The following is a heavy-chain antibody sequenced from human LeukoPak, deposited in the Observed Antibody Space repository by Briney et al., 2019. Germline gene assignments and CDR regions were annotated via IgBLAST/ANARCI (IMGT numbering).Heavy chain of an antibody. D-gene: IGHD1-1*01. V-gene: IGHV4-38-2*02. CDR2: ISHSGST. CDR3: ARVNAPVATFDY. Sequence: SETLSLTCTVSGYSISSTYYGAWIRQPPGKGLEWIATISHSGSTYYTPSLKSRLTISLDTSKNHFSLRLSSVTAADTAVCYCARVNAPVATFDYWGLGILVTVSS. J-gene: IGHJ4*02. CDR1: GYSISSTYY.